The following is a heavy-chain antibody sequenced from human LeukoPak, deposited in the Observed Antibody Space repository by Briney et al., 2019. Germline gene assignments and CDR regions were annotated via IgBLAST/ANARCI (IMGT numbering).Heavy chain of an antibody. J-gene: IGHJ4*02. CDR1: GFTFSSYA. D-gene: IGHD1-1*01. CDR3: VKTGPTTRSPTYYFAY. Sequence: SVGSLILSCSASGFTFSSYAMHWVRQAPGKGLEYVSAISSNGGITYYADSVKGRFTISRDNPNNTLYLQMSSLRAEDTAVYYCVKTGPTTRSPTYYFAYWGKGTLVTVSS. CDR2: ISSNGGIT. V-gene: IGHV3-64D*06.